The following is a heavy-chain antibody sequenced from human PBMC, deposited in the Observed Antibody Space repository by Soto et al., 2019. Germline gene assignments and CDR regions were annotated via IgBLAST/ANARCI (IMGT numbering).Heavy chain of an antibody. J-gene: IGHJ6*02. CDR1: GYTFTSYG. D-gene: IGHD1-7*01. CDR2: IIPIFGTA. CDR3: ARKPLTGTTHPYYYYYGMDV. V-gene: IGHV1-69*13. Sequence: GASVKVSCKASGYTFTSYGISWVRQAPGQGLEWMGGIIPIFGTANYAQKFQGRVTITADESTSTAYMELSSLRSEDTAVYYRARKPLTGTTHPYYYYYGMDVWGQGTTVTVSS.